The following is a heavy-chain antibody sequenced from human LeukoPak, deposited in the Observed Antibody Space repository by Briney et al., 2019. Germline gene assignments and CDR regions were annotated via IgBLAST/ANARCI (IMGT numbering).Heavy chain of an antibody. CDR1: GFTFDDYA. CDR2: ISWNSGSI. CDR3: AKGGNDILTGYYPC. V-gene: IGHV3-9*01. Sequence: GGSLRLSCAASGFTFDDYAMHWVRQAPGKGLEWVSGISWNSGSIGYADSVKGRFTISRDNAKNSLYLQMNSLRAEDTALYYCAKGGNDILTGYYPCWGQGTLVTVSS. D-gene: IGHD3-9*01. J-gene: IGHJ4*02.